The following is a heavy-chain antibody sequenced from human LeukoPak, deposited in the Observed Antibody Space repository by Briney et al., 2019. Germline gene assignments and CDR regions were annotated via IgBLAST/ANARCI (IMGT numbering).Heavy chain of an antibody. V-gene: IGHV3-30*04. CDR2: ISYDGSNK. Sequence: PGGSLRLSCAASGFTFSSYAMHWVRQAPGKGLEWVAVISYDGSNKYYADSVKGRFTISRDNSKNTLYLQMNSLRAEDTAVYYCERESSGGAFDYWGQGTLVTVSS. CDR1: GFTFSSYA. CDR3: ERESSGGAFDY. J-gene: IGHJ4*02. D-gene: IGHD6-19*01.